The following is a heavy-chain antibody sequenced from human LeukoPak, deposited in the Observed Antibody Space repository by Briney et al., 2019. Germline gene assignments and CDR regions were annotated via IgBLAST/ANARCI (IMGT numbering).Heavy chain of an antibody. CDR3: ARDDWIRGVVLDDFGY. D-gene: IGHD3-10*01. CDR2: IWYDGSKI. J-gene: IGHJ4*02. V-gene: IGHV3-33*07. CDR1: GFAFSKYA. Sequence: GGSLRLSCAASGFAFSKYAVNWVRQAPGQGLEWLAVIWYDGSKIHYADSVKGRFTISRDNSRNTLYLQMNRLRADDTAMYYCARDDWIRGVVLDDFGYWGQGTLVTVSS.